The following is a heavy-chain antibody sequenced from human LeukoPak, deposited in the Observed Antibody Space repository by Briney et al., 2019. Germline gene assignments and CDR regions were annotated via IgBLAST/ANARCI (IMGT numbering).Heavy chain of an antibody. V-gene: IGHV4-38-2*02. CDR3: ARVGNSSSWWYFDY. CDR2: IYHSGST. CDR1: GYSISSGYY. D-gene: IGHD6-6*01. Sequence: PSETLSLTCTVSGYSISSGYYWGWIRQPPGKGLERIGSIYHSGSTYYNPSLKSRVTISVDTSKNQFSLKLSSVTAADTAVYYCARVGNSSSWWYFDYWGQGTLVTVSS. J-gene: IGHJ4*02.